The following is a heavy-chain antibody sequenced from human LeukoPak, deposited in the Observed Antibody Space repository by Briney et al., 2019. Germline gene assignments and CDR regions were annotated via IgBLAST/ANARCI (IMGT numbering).Heavy chain of an antibody. J-gene: IGHJ5*02. CDR3: ARGGYSNEQDWFDP. CDR2: ISSYNGNT. V-gene: IGHV1-18*01. Sequence: GASVKVSCKASGYTFTSYGSSGVRQAPGQGREWMGWISSYNGNTNYSQKLPVRVTMTTDPSTSTAYMELRSLRSDDTAVYYCARGGYSNEQDWFDPWGQGTLVTVSS. D-gene: IGHD6-13*01. CDR1: GYTFTSYG.